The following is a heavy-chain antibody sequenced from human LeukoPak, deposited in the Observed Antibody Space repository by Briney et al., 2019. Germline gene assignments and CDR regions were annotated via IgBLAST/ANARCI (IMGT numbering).Heavy chain of an antibody. V-gene: IGHV3-23*03. CDR1: GFTFDDNA. CDR3: AKEEGYYYDSGGYYVEYFQH. Sequence: PGGSLRLSCAASGFTFDDNAMHWVRQAPGKGLEWVSVIYSGGSTYYADSVKGRFTISRDNSKNTLYLQMNSLRAEDTAVYYCAKEEGYYYDSGGYYVEYFQHWGQGTLVTVSS. D-gene: IGHD3-22*01. CDR2: IYSGGST. J-gene: IGHJ1*01.